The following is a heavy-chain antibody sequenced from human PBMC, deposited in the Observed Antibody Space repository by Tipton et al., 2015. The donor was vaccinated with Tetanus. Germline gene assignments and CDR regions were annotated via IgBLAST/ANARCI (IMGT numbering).Heavy chain of an antibody. D-gene: IGHD3-10*01. CDR3: ARQTEGKFDY. CDR2: IYYLGST. Sequence: TLSLTCTVSGDSISSSRYYWAWIRQPPGKGLEWIGNIYYLGSTSYNPSLKSRVNISVDPSKNQISLKLTSVAAADAAIYYCARQTEGKFDYWGQGTLVTVSS. J-gene: IGHJ4*02. V-gene: IGHV4-39*01. CDR1: GDSISSSRYY.